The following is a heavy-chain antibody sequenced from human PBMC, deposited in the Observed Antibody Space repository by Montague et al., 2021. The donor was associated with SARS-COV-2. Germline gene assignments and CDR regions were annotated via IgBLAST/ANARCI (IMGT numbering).Heavy chain of an antibody. Sequence: SDTLSLTCTVSGDSITDDDWSWIRQPPGKGLEWIVNIFKNGKTDYNPSLRSRVITSVDTSKSQFSRKLTSAIAADTAVYYCARLRGGTPGEHWGQGALVTVSS. CDR1: GDSITDDD. V-gene: IGHV4-59*07. CDR3: ARLRGGTPGEH. CDR2: IFKNGKT. J-gene: IGHJ4*02. D-gene: IGHD2-21*01.